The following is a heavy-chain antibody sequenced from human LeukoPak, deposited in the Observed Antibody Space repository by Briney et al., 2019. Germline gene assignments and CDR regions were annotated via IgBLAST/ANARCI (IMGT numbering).Heavy chain of an antibody. Sequence: GGSLRLSCAASGFTFRSYWMHWVRQAPGKGLVWVSRINSDGSSTSYADSVKGRFTISRDNAKNTLYLQMNSLRAEDTAVYYCAREDDFWSGYYGSWGQGTLVTVSS. CDR2: INSDGSST. CDR1: GFTFRSYW. J-gene: IGHJ4*02. D-gene: IGHD3-3*01. V-gene: IGHV3-74*01. CDR3: AREDDFWSGYYGS.